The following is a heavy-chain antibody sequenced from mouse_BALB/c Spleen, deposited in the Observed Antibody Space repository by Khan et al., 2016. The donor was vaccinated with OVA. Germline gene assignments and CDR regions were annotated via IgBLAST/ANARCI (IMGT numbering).Heavy chain of an antibody. CDR3: ARGEALYYFDY. Sequence: QVQLKQSGTELVRPGASVELSCKTSGYIFTSYWIHWVKQRSGQGLEWFARIYPGTDNTYYNEKLKDKVTLTADKSSSTVYMQLSSLKSEDSAVYFCARGEALYYFDYWGQGTTLTVSS. CDR2: IYPGTDNT. J-gene: IGHJ2*01. CDR1: GYIFTSYW. V-gene: IGHV1-76*01. D-gene: IGHD3-2*02.